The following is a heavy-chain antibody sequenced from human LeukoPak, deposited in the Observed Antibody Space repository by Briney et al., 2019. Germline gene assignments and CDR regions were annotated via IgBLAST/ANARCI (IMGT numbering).Heavy chain of an antibody. J-gene: IGHJ4*02. Sequence: PGGSLRLSCAASGFTPRRYAMSWVPQAPGKGVECVSAISGSGGSTYYADSVKGRFTISRDNSKNTLYLKMNSLRAEDTAVYYCAKDLFRGYSGYAGDYWGQGTLVTVSS. CDR3: AKDLFRGYSGYAGDY. CDR1: GFTPRRYA. D-gene: IGHD5-12*01. CDR2: ISGSGGST. V-gene: IGHV3-23*01.